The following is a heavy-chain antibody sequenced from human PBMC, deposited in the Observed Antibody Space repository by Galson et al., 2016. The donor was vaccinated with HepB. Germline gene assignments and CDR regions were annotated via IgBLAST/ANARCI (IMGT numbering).Heavy chain of an antibody. CDR3: ARDHSLDSRTAGY. CDR1: GYTFSNYY. Sequence: SVKVSCKASGYTFSNYYIHWVRQAPGQGLEWMGVINPSGGSTSYPQKFQGRVTMTRDTSTGTVHMDLSSLRSEDTAVYYCARDHSLDSRTAGYWGQGTLVTVSS. J-gene: IGHJ4*02. D-gene: IGHD6-13*01. CDR2: INPSGGST. V-gene: IGHV1-46*01.